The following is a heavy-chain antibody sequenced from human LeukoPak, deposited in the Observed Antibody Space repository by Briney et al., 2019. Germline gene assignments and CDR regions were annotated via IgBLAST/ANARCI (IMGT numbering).Heavy chain of an antibody. V-gene: IGHV4-34*01. CDR3: ARYSAAAASYFDY. CDR1: GGSFSGYY. CDR2: INHSGST. Sequence: PSETLSLTCAVYGGSFSGYYWSWIRQPPGKGLEWIGEINHSGSTSYNPSLKSRVTISVDTSKNQLSLKLSSVTAADTAVYYCARYSAAAASYFDYWGQGTLVTVSS. D-gene: IGHD6-13*01. J-gene: IGHJ4*02.